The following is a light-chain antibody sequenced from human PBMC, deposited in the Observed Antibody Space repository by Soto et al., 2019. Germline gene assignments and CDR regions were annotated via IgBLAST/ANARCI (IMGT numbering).Light chain of an antibody. J-gene: IGKJ5*01. CDR3: QQYGSSPPIT. Sequence: EIVLTQSPGTLSFSPGERATLSCRASQSVSNSYLAWYQQKPGQAPRLLIYGASSRATGIPDRFSGSGSGTDFTLTISRLEPEDFAVYYWQQYGSSPPITFGQGTRLEIK. CDR1: QSVSNSY. V-gene: IGKV3-20*01. CDR2: GAS.